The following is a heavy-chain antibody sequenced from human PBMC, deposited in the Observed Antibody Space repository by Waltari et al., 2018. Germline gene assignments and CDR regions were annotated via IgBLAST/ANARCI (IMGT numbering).Heavy chain of an antibody. CDR3: ARDHLDGYYYYGMDV. J-gene: IGHJ6*02. CDR2: IWYDGSNK. V-gene: IGHV3-33*01. D-gene: IGHD3-3*01. CDR1: GFTFSSYG. Sequence: QVQLVESGGGVVQPGRSLRLSCAASGFTFSSYGMPWVRQAPGKGLEWVAVIWYDGSNKYYADSVKGRFTISRDNSKNTLYLQMNSLRAEDTAVYYCARDHLDGYYYYGMDVWGQGTTVTVSS.